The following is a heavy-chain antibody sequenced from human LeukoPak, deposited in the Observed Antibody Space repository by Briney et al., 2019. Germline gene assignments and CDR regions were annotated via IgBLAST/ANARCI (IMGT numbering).Heavy chain of an antibody. D-gene: IGHD2-15*01. Sequence: ASVKVSCKASGGTFSSYAISWVRQAPGQGLEWMGGIIPIFGTANYAQKFQGRVTITTDESTSTAYMELSSLRSEDTAVYYCARSYCSGGSCYGDAFDIWGQGTMVTVSS. V-gene: IGHV1-69*05. CDR1: GGTFSSYA. J-gene: IGHJ3*02. CDR2: IIPIFGTA. CDR3: ARSYCSGGSCYGDAFDI.